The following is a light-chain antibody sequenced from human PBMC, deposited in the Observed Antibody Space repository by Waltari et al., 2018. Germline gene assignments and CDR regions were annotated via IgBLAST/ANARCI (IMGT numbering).Light chain of an antibody. Sequence: QAALPQPPSVSKGLSQTATLPYTGNRTPFATPGAAWLQQHQGHPPKLLSYRNNNRPSGISERFSASRSGNTASLTITGLQPEDEADYYCTAWDISLNAHVFGTGTKVTVL. CDR1: RTPFATPG. J-gene: IGLJ1*01. V-gene: IGLV10-54*04. CDR3: TAWDISLNAHV. CDR2: RNN.